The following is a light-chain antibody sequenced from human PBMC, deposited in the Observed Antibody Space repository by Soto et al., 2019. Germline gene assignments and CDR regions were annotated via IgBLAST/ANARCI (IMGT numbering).Light chain of an antibody. Sequence: SALTQPASVSGSPGQSITISCTGTSSDVGGYNYVSWYQQHPGKAPKLMIYDVSNRPSGVSNRFSGSKSGNTASLSISGLQAEDEADYYCSSYTSSSTLNVFGTGTNAPS. J-gene: IGLJ1*01. CDR1: SSDVGGYNY. CDR2: DVS. CDR3: SSYTSSSTLNV. V-gene: IGLV2-14*01.